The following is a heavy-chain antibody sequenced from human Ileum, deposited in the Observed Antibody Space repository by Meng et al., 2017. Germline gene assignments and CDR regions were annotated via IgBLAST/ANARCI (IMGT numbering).Heavy chain of an antibody. D-gene: IGHD7-27*01. CDR1: VASVSSNNDG. Sequence: RLQESGPGLVRLSGILSLTCAVSVASVSSNNDGWGWIRQPPGKGLEWIGYGSTNHNPSLKSRVTISVDTSKNQFFLTLNSVTAADTAIYYCARDHWGSLDYWGQGILVTVSS. CDR2: GST. J-gene: IGHJ4*02. V-gene: IGHV4-61*01. CDR3: ARDHWGSLDY.